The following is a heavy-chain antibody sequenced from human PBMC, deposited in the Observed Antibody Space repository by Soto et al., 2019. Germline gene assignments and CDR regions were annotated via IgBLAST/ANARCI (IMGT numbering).Heavy chain of an antibody. V-gene: IGHV3-74*01. CDR3: AIRASYYDSSGYFDY. D-gene: IGHD3-22*01. Sequence: GGSLRLSCAASGFTFNSYAMRWVRQAPGKGLEWVSRINSNGGSTCYADSVKGRFTISRDNAKNTLYLQMNSLRAEDTAVYYCAIRASYYDSSGYFDYWGQGTLVTVSS. J-gene: IGHJ4*02. CDR2: INSNGGST. CDR1: GFTFNSYA.